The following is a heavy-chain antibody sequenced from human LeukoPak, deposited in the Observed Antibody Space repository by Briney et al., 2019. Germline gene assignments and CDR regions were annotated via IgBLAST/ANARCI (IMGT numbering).Heavy chain of an antibody. CDR3: ARDSGSSSRDLDY. D-gene: IGHD6-13*01. J-gene: IGHJ4*02. Sequence: GGSLRLSCAASGFTFSSYEMNWVRQAPGKGLEWVSYISSAAGTIYYADSVKGRFSISRDNAKNSLSLRMTNLRAEDTAIYYCARDSGSSSRDLDYWGQGTLVTVSS. CDR1: GFTFSSYE. V-gene: IGHV3-48*03. CDR2: ISSAAGTI.